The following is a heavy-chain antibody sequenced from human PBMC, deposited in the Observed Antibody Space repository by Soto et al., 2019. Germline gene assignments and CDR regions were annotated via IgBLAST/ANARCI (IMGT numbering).Heavy chain of an antibody. D-gene: IGHD4-17*01. CDR2: ISSSGSTI. CDR1: GFTFSSYE. J-gene: IGHJ6*02. CDR3: ARGDYGGNSEGSYYGMDV. Sequence: LRLSCAASGFTFSSYEMNWVRQAPGKGLEWVSYISSSGSTIYYADSVKGRFTISRDNAKNSLYLQMNSLRAEDTAVYYCARGDYGGNSEGSYYGMDVWGQGTTVTVSS. V-gene: IGHV3-48*03.